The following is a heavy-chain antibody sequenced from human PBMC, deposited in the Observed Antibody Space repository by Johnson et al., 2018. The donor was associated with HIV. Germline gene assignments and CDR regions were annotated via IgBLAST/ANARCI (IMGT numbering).Heavy chain of an antibody. CDR1: GSTFTSAW. CDR2: IKSKTDGGTT. D-gene: IGHD1-26*01. Sequence: VLLLESGGGLVKPGGSLRLSCAASGSTFTSAWMSWVRQSPGKGLEWVGRIKSKTDGGTTDYAAPVKGRFTISRDDSKNTLYVQMNSLKTEDTAVYNCTTHQKWETFNAFDVWGQGTMVTVSS. CDR3: TTHQKWETFNAFDV. J-gene: IGHJ3*01. V-gene: IGHV3-15*01.